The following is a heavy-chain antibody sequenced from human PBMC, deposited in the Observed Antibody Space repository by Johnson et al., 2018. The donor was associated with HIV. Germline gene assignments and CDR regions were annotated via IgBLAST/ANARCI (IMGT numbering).Heavy chain of an antibody. CDR1: GFSFSSHG. J-gene: IGHJ3*02. CDR2: ISFAGTKK. V-gene: IGHV3-33*05. Sequence: QVQLVESGGGVVQPGRSLRLSCAASGFSFSSHGMHWVRQAPGKGLEWVAAISFAGTKKNNADSVKGRFTISRDNSKNTLYLQMNSLRAEDTAVYYCAKDRGGLAYCGGDCYLYDAFDIWGQGTMVTVSS. CDR3: AKDRGGLAYCGGDCYLYDAFDI. D-gene: IGHD2-21*01.